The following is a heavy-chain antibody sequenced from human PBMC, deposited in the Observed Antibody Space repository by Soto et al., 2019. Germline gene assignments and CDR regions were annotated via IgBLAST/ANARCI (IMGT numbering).Heavy chain of an antibody. V-gene: IGHV3-48*03. D-gene: IGHD2-21*02. CDR3: ARSAYCGGDCYSHGDGYYFDY. CDR1: GFTFSSYE. CDR2: ISSTSSTI. J-gene: IGHJ4*02. Sequence: EAQLVESGGGLVQPGGSLRLSCAASGFTFSSYEVNWVRQAPGKGLEWVSYISSTSSTIYYADSVKGRFTISRDNAKNSLYLQMNSLRAEDTAVYYCARSAYCGGDCYSHGDGYYFDYWGQGTLVTVSS.